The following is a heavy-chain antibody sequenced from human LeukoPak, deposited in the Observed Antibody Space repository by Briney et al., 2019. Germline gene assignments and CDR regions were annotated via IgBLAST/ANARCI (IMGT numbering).Heavy chain of an antibody. J-gene: IGHJ4*02. Sequence: SETLSLTCTVSGGSFSIYYWSWIRQPAGKGLEWIGRIYTSWNTNYNPSLKSRVTMSVDTSNTQCSLKLSSVTAADTAVYYCARVFSVAGTFDYWGQGTLVTVSS. CDR2: IYTSWNT. CDR1: GGSFSIYY. CDR3: ARVFSVAGTFDY. D-gene: IGHD6-19*01. V-gene: IGHV4-4*07.